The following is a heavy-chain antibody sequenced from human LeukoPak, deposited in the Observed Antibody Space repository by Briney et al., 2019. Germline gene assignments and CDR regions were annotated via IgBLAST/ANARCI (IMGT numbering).Heavy chain of an antibody. D-gene: IGHD3-10*01. CDR1: GFIFSSYG. V-gene: IGHV3-33*01. J-gene: IGHJ4*02. CDR3: ARDRDRFFDY. CDR2: IWYDGSNK. Sequence: GGSLRLSCAASGFIFSSYGMHGVRQAPGKGLEWVAVIWYDGSNKYYADSVKGRFTISRDNSKNTLYLQMNSLRAEDTAVYYCARDRDRFFDYWGQGTLVTVSS.